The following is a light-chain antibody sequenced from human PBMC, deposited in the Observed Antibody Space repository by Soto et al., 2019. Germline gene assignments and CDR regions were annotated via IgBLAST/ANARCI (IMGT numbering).Light chain of an antibody. CDR3: QQINSSTIT. V-gene: IGKV1-9*01. J-gene: IGKJ5*01. CDR2: GAS. CDR1: QSISSY. Sequence: DIQWTESPSFLSASVGDRVTITCRASQSISSYLKWYQQKPGKAPKVLISGASTLHNGVPSRFSGRGSGTEFTLTISSLKHEDFATYYGQQINSSTITFGQGTRVEIK.